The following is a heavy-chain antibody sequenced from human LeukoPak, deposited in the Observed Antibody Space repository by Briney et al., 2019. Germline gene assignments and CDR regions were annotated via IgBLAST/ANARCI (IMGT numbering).Heavy chain of an antibody. CDR1: GLTGSHNY. CDR3: IVFGDSNH. V-gene: IGHV3-53*01. Sequence: GVLRLSCAASGLTGSHNYVSWVRQAPGKGLEWVSAIHTSGDTCYADSVKGRFTISRDTSKNTLYLQINSLRVEDTAVYYCIVFGDSNHWGQGTLVTVS. J-gene: IGHJ5*02. CDR2: IHTSGDT. D-gene: IGHD4-17*01.